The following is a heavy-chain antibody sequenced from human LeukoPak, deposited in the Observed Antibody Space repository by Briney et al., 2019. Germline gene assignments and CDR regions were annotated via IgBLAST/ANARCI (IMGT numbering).Heavy chain of an antibody. CDR1: GGTFSSYA. V-gene: IGHV1-69*13. D-gene: IGHD2-2*01. CDR2: IIPIFGTA. CDR3: AVVPAVTAYYYYYYMDV. Sequence: ASVKVSCKASGGTFSSYAISWVRQAPGQGLEWMGGIIPIFGTANYAQKFQGRVTITADESTSTAYMELSSLRSEDTAVYYCAVVPAVTAYYYYYYMDVWGKGTTVTVSS. J-gene: IGHJ6*03.